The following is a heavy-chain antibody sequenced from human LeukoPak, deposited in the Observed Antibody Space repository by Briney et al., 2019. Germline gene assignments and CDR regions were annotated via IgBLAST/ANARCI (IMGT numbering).Heavy chain of an antibody. V-gene: IGHV4-59*01. J-gene: IGHJ6*03. CDR2: IYYSGST. CDR3: ARDRVVGATDYYCYMDV. CDR1: GGSISSYY. Sequence: SETLSDSCTVSGGSISSYYWSWIRQPPGKGLEWIGYIYYSGSTNYNPSLKSRVTISVDTSKNQFSLKLSSVTAADTAVYYCARDRVVGATDYYCYMDVWGKGTTATVSS. D-gene: IGHD1-26*01.